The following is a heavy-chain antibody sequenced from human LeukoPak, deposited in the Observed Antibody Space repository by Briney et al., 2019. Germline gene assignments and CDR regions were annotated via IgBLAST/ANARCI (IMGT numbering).Heavy chain of an antibody. V-gene: IGHV3-30*02. D-gene: IGHD3-22*01. CDR1: GFTFSSYG. CDR3: TRDRPNYYGSDGHYYRRNGDY. Sequence: GGSLRLSCAASGFTFSSYGMHWVRQAPGKGLEWVAFIRYDGSNKYYADSVKGRFTISRDNSKNTLYLQMNSLRAEDTAVYYCTRDRPNYYGSDGHYYRRNGDYWGQGTLVTVSS. J-gene: IGHJ4*02. CDR2: IRYDGSNK.